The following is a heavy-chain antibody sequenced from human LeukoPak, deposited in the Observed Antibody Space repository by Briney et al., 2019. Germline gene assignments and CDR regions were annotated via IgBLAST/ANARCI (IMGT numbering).Heavy chain of an antibody. Sequence: PSETLSLTCAVYGGSFSGYYWSWIRQPPGKGLEWIGEINHSGSTNYNPSLKSRVTMSVDTSKNQFSLKLSSVTAADTAVYYCAREGHYSGSGSYLAYWGQGALVTVSS. D-gene: IGHD3-10*01. CDR2: INHSGST. J-gene: IGHJ4*02. V-gene: IGHV4-34*01. CDR3: AREGHYSGSGSYLAY. CDR1: GGSFSGYY.